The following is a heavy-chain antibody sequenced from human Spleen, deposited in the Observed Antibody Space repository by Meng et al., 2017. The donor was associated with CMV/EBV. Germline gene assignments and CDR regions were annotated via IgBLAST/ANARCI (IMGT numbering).Heavy chain of an antibody. D-gene: IGHD6-19*01. CDR2: IYPDDSDT. V-gene: IGHV5-51*01. CDR3: ARQPRYSSGWHYYYYGMDV. CDR1: GYSFSSDW. J-gene: IGHJ6*02. Sequence: GESLKISCKGSGYSFSSDWIGWVRQMPGKGLEWMGIIYPDDSDTRYSPSFQGQVTISADKSISTTYLQWSSLRASDTAMYYCARQPRYSSGWHYYYYGMDVWGQGTTVTVSS.